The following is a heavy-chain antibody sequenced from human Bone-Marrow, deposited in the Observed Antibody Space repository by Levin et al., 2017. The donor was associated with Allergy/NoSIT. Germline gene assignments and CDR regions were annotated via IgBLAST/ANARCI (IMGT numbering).Heavy chain of an antibody. CDR3: ARIGHDSSGYYYGY. V-gene: IGHV3-11*01. CDR1: GFTFSDYY. D-gene: IGHD3-22*01. Sequence: PGESLKISCAASGFTFSDYYMSWIRQAPGKGLEWVSYISSSGSTIYYADSVKGRFTISRDNAKNSLYLQMNSLRAEDTAVYYCARIGHDSSGYYYGYWGQGTLVTVSS. J-gene: IGHJ4*02. CDR2: ISSSGSTI.